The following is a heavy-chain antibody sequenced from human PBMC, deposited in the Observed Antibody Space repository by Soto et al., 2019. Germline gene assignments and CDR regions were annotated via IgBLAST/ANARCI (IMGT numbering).Heavy chain of an antibody. J-gene: IGHJ5*02. CDR2: IYYSGST. Sequence: SETLSLTCAVSGGSISSGGYSWSWIRQPPGKGLEWIGYIYYSGSTYYNPSLKSRVTISVDTSKNQFSLKLSSVTAADTAVYYCARVFTDSSSFFDPWGQGTLVTVSS. CDR3: ARVFTDSSSFFDP. D-gene: IGHD6-13*01. CDR1: GGSISSGGYS. V-gene: IGHV4-31*11.